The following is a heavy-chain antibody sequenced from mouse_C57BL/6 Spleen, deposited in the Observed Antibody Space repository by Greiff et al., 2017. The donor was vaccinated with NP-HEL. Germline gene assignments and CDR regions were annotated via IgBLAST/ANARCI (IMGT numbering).Heavy chain of an antibody. V-gene: IGHV1-55*01. D-gene: IGHD2-10*02. Sequence: QVQLQQPGAELVKPGASVKMSCKASGYTFTSYWITWVKQRPGQGLEWIGDIYPGSGSTNYNEQFKSKATLTVDTSSSTAYMQLSSLTSEDSAVYYCARAYGNYGAMDYWGQGTSVTVSS. CDR1: GYTFTSYW. CDR3: ARAYGNYGAMDY. CDR2: IYPGSGST. J-gene: IGHJ4*01.